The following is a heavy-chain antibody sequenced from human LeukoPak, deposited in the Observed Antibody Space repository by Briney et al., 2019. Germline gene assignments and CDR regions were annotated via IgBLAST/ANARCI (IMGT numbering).Heavy chain of an antibody. V-gene: IGHV4-39*01. Sequence: PSETLSLTCTVSGVSISSSSYYWGWIRQPPGKGLEWIGSIYYSGSTYYNPSLKSRVTISVDTSKNQFSLKLSSVTAADTAVYYCARPDTEGYSGYDPPLHYWGQGTLVTVSS. CDR1: GVSISSSSYY. CDR3: ARPDTEGYSGYDPPLHY. J-gene: IGHJ4*02. CDR2: IYYSGST. D-gene: IGHD5-12*01.